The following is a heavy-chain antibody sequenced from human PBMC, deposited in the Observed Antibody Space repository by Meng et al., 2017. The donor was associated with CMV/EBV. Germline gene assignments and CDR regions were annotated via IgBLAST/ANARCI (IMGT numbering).Heavy chain of an antibody. J-gene: IGHJ1*01. Sequence: GESLKISCAASGFTFSSYSMNWVRQAPGKGLEWVSSISSSSSYIYYADSVKGRFTISRDNAKNSLYLQMNSLRAEDTAVYYCAKDHKSCSSTSCYFLWGQGTLVTVSS. CDR3: AKDHKSCSSTSCYFL. CDR2: ISSSSSYI. D-gene: IGHD2-2*01. CDR1: GFTFSSYS. V-gene: IGHV3-21*01.